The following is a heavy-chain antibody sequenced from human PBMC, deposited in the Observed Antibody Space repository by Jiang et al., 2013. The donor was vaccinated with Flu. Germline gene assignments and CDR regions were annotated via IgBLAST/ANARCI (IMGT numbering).Heavy chain of an antibody. CDR1: GFTFSSYS. J-gene: IGHJ3*02. Sequence: CAASGFTFSSYSMNWVRQAPGKGAGSGVSSISSSSSYIYYADSVKGRFTISRDNAKNSLYLQMNSLRAEDTAVYYCARAPNIALEAFDIWGQGTMVTVSS. D-gene: IGHD5-12*01. CDR3: ARAPNIALEAFDI. V-gene: IGHV3-21*01. CDR2: ISSSSSYI.